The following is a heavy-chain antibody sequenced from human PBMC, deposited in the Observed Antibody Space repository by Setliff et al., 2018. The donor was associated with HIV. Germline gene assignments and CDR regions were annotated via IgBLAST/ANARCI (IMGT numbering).Heavy chain of an antibody. CDR3: AKDKNKALSSGSPFQH. Sequence: PGESLRLSCAASGFTFNTYAMSWVRQAPGKGLEWVSVISGSGGSTFYADSVKGRFTISRDNSKNTLYLQMNGLRVEDTALYFCAKDKNKALSSGSPFQHWGQGTLVTVSS. CDR1: GFTFNTYA. CDR2: ISGSGGST. D-gene: IGHD3-22*01. V-gene: IGHV3-23*01. J-gene: IGHJ1*01.